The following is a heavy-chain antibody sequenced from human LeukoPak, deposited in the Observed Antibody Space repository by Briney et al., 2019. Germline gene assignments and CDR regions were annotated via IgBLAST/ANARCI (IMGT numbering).Heavy chain of an antibody. D-gene: IGHD4-17*01. CDR3: AGFDYADYLAFDY. CDR1: GFTFSSYA. Sequence: PGGSLRLSCAASGFTFSSYAMHWVRQAPGKGLEWVAVISYDGSNKYYADSVKGRFTISRDNSKNTLYLQMNSLRAEDTAVYYCAGFDYADYLAFDYWGQGTLVTVSS. J-gene: IGHJ4*02. CDR2: ISYDGSNK. V-gene: IGHV3-30-3*01.